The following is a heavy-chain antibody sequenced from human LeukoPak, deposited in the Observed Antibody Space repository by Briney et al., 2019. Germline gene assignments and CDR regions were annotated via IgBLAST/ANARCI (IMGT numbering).Heavy chain of an antibody. CDR2: ISSSSSYI. V-gene: IGHV3-21*01. D-gene: IGHD5-18*01. CDR3: ARGRGYSYGYAPLIDY. J-gene: IGHJ4*02. CDR1: GFSFSSYS. Sequence: GGSLRLSCAASGFSFSSYSMNWVRQAPGKGLEWVSSISSSSSYIYYADSVKGRFTISRDNAKNSLYVQMNSLRAEDTAVYYCARGRGYSYGYAPLIDYWGQGILVTVSS.